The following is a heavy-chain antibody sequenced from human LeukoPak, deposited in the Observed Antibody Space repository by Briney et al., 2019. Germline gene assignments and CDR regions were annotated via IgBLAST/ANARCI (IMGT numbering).Heavy chain of an antibody. CDR3: ARRQYQLLYGYYYYYMDV. D-gene: IGHD2-2*02. Sequence: SETLSLTCTVSGGSISSYYWSWIRQPPGKGLEWIGHIYTSGSTNYNPSLKSRVTISVDTSKNQFSLKLSSVTAADTAVYYCARRQYQLLYGYYYYYMDVWGKGTTVTVSS. CDR2: IYTSGST. CDR1: GGSISSYY. J-gene: IGHJ6*03. V-gene: IGHV4-4*09.